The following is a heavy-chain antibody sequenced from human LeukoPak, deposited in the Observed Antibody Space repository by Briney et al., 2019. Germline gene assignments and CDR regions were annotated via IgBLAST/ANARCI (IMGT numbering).Heavy chain of an antibody. J-gene: IGHJ4*02. CDR3: AKDLDYTLDGAAAGKGYFDY. D-gene: IGHD6-13*01. V-gene: IGHV3-23*01. Sequence: PGGSLRLSCAASGFTFSSYAMSWVRQAPGKGLEWVSAISGSGGSTYYADSVKGRFTISRDNSKNTLYLQMNSLRAEDTAVYYCAKDLDYTLDGAAAGKGYFDYWGQGTLVTVSS. CDR1: GFTFSSYA. CDR2: ISGSGGST.